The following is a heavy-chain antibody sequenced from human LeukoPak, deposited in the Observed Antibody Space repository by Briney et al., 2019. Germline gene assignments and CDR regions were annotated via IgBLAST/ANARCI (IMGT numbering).Heavy chain of an antibody. J-gene: IGHJ4*02. D-gene: IGHD3-22*01. CDR3: ARVVYYYDSSGYYY. V-gene: IGHV4-34*01. CDR2: INHSGST. CDR1: GGSFSGYY. Sequence: PSETLSLTCAVYGGSFSGYYWSWIRQPPGKGLEWIGEINHSGSTNYNPSLKSRVTISVDTSKDQFSLKLSSVTAADTAVYYCARVVYYYDSSGYYYWGQGTLVTVSS.